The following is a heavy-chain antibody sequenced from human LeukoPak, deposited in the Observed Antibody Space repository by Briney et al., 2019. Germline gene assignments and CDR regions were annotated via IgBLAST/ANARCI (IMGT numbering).Heavy chain of an antibody. CDR1: GFTFSSYW. V-gene: IGHV3-7*01. CDR2: IKKDGSEK. Sequence: PGGSLRLSCAVSGFTFSSYWMSWVRQAPGKGLEWLANIKKDGSEKYYVDSVKGRFTISRDNAKNSQYLQMNSLRAEDTAVYYCARVGRGSAYAFDIWGQGTMVTVSS. D-gene: IGHD1-26*01. CDR3: ARVGRGSAYAFDI. J-gene: IGHJ3*02.